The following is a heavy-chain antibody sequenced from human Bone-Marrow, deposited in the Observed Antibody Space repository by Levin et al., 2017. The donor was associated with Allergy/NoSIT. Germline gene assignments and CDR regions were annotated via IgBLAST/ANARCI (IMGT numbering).Heavy chain of an antibody. Sequence: GGSLRLSCAASGFTFSSYGMHWVRQAPGKGLEWVAVISYDGSNKYYADSVKGRFTISRDNSKKTLYLQMNSLRAEDTAVYYCANADPAARGDDAFDIWGQGTMVTVSS. CDR3: ANADPAARGDDAFDI. J-gene: IGHJ3*02. D-gene: IGHD6-6*01. CDR1: GFTFSSYG. CDR2: ISYDGSNK. V-gene: IGHV3-30*18.